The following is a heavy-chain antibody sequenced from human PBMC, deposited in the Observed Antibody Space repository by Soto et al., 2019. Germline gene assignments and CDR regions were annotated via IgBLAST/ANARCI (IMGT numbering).Heavy chain of an antibody. Sequence: SGPTLVNPTQTLTLACTFSGFSLSTSGMCVSWIRQPPGKALEWLALIDWGDEKYYSTSLKTRLTISKDTSKNQVVLTMTNMEPADTRSYYCGRISGVGGTAGIFDYWGQGTLVTGSS. V-gene: IGHV2-70*13. D-gene: IGHD1-26*01. CDR2: IDWGDEK. CDR3: GRISGVGGTAGIFDY. CDR1: GFSLSTSGMC. J-gene: IGHJ4*02.